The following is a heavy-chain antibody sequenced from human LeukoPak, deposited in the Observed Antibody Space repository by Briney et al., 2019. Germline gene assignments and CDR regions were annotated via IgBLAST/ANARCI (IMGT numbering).Heavy chain of an antibody. Sequence: GGSLRLSCAASGFTFSSYAMSWVRQAPGKGLEWVANIKQDGSEKYYVDSVKGRFTISRDNAKNSLYLQMNSLRAEDTAVYYCARLYYDGTFDYWGQGTLVTVSS. J-gene: IGHJ4*02. D-gene: IGHD3-3*01. CDR2: IKQDGSEK. V-gene: IGHV3-7*01. CDR1: GFTFSSYA. CDR3: ARLYYDGTFDY.